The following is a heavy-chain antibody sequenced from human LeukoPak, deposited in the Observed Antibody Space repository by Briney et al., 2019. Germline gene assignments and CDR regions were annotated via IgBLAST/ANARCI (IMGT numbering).Heavy chain of an antibody. D-gene: IGHD4-17*01. CDR2: ISGSGGNT. Sequence: GGSLRLSCAASGFTFRSYGMSWVRQAPGKGLEWVSSISGSGGNTYYADSLKGRFTISRDNAKNSLYLQMNSLRAEDTAVYYCARNRNDYGDYVHDYWGQGTLVTVSS. V-gene: IGHV3-23*01. J-gene: IGHJ4*02. CDR3: ARNRNDYGDYVHDY. CDR1: GFTFRSYG.